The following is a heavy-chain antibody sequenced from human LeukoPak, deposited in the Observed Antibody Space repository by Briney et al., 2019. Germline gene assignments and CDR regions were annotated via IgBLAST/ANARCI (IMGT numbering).Heavy chain of an antibody. CDR3: ARTRRGLSKQTIHNWFDP. CDR1: GVSLRVYN. V-gene: IGHV4-34*01. J-gene: IGHJ5*02. Sequence: SETLSLTCSVDGVSLRVYNWNWIRQSPGKGLEWIGEINYSGSITYSNPSLQSRVTISVDTSKNQFSLKLSSVTAADTAVYYCARTRRGLSKQTIHNWFDPWGQGTLVTVSS. D-gene: IGHD3-9*01. CDR2: INYSGSI.